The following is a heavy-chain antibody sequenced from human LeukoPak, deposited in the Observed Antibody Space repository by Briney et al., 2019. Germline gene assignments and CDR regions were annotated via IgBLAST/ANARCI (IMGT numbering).Heavy chain of an antibody. CDR2: IIPILGRP. D-gene: IGHD4-11*01. CDR3: ARELSAETTPVPAYHYYYGMGV. Sequence: SVKVSCKASGGTFSSYAISWVRQAPGQGLEWMGRIIPILGRPDYAQRLQGRVTLTADRSTSTAYMELSSLRSDDTAVYYCARELSAETTPVPAYHYYYGMGVWGQGTTVTVSS. V-gene: IGHV1-69*04. J-gene: IGHJ6*02. CDR1: GGTFSSYA.